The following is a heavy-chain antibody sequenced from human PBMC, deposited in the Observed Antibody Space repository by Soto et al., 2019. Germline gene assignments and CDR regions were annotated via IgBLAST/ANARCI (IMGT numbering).Heavy chain of an antibody. V-gene: IGHV1-69*12. CDR2: IIPIFGTA. D-gene: IGHD3-22*01. CDR1: GGTFSSYA. J-gene: IGHJ4*02. CDR3: ARGGHYDSSGYWLDGLRHDY. Sequence: QVQLVQSGAEVKKPGSSVKVSCKASGGTFSSYAISWVRQAPGQGLEWMGGIIPIFGTANYAQKFQGRVTITADESTSTAYMELSSLRSEDTAVYYCARGGHYDSSGYWLDGLRHDYWGQGTLVTVSS.